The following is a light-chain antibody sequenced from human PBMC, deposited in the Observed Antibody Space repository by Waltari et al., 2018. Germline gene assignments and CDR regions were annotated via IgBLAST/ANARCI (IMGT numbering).Light chain of an antibody. Sequence: QAALTQPPSVSGSPGQSVTISCTGTSSDIGGSNYVSWYQQHPGKAPKLMIYDFSKPPSGVSDRFSGSKSGNTASLTISGLQAEDEADYYCSSYAGSNTFIFGAGTRLTVL. CDR2: DFS. CDR3: SSYAGSNTFI. J-gene: IGLJ1*01. V-gene: IGLV2-11*01. CDR1: SSDIGGSNY.